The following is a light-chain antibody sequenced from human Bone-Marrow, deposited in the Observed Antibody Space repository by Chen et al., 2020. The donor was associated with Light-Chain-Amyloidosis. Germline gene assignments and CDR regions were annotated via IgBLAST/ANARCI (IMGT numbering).Light chain of an antibody. CDR2: TAS. Sequence: DIQMTQSPSTLSASVGDRVTITCRASQSISSWLAWYQQKPGKAPKLLIYTASSLESGVPSRFSGSGSGTEFTVTISSLQPDDFATYYCQQYNSYPGTFGQGTKVEIK. V-gene: IGKV1-5*03. CDR3: QQYNSYPGT. CDR1: QSISSW. J-gene: IGKJ1*01.